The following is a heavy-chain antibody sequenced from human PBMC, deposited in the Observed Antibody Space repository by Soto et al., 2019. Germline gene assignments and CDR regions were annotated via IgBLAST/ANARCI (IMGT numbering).Heavy chain of an antibody. CDR2: IYWDDDK. D-gene: IGHD2-15*01. Sequence: QITLKESGPTLVKPTQTLTLTCTFSGFSLRISGVGVGWIRQPPGKALEWLALIYWDDDKRYSPSLKSRLTITKDTTKNQVVLTITNMDPVNTATYYCAHSATVSDAFDIWGQGTMVTVSS. J-gene: IGHJ3*02. CDR1: GFSLRISGVG. V-gene: IGHV2-5*02. CDR3: AHSATVSDAFDI.